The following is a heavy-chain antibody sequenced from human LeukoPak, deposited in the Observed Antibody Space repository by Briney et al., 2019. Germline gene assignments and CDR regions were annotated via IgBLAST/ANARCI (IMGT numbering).Heavy chain of an antibody. J-gene: IGHJ5*02. CDR2: IYTSGST. Sequence: SETLSLTCTVSGGSISSYYWSWIRQPAGKGLEWIGRIYTSGSTNYNPSLKSRVTMSVDTSKNQFSLKLSSVTAADTAVYYCARDKGLEWLLYNWFDPWGQGTLVTVSS. CDR3: ARDKGLEWLLYNWFDP. CDR1: GGSISSYY. D-gene: IGHD3-3*01. V-gene: IGHV4-4*07.